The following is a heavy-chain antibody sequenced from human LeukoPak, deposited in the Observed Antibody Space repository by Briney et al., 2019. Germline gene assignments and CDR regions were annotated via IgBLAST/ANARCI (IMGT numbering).Heavy chain of an antibody. CDR3: ARDFDWLLYVDYCYGMDV. V-gene: IGHV1-69*04. CDR2: IIPILGIA. D-gene: IGHD3-9*01. J-gene: IGHJ6*02. Sequence: SVKVSCKASGGTFSSYAISWVRQAPGQGLEWMGRIIPILGIANYAQKFQGRVTITADKSTSTAYMELSSLRSEDTAVYYCARDFDWLLYVDYCYGMDVWGQGTTVTVSS. CDR1: GGTFSSYA.